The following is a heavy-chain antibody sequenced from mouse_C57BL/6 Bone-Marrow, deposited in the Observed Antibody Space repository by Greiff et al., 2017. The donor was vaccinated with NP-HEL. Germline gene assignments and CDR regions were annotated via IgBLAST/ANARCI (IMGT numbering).Heavy chain of an antibody. CDR2: IDPSDSYT. V-gene: IGHV1-50*01. CDR3: AREGYDYERYFDY. J-gene: IGHJ2*01. Sequence: QVQLQQPGAELVKPGASVKLSCKASGYTFTSYWMQWVKQRPGQGLEWIGEIDPSDSYTNYNQKFKGKATLTVDTSSSTAYMQLSSLTSEDSAVYYCAREGYDYERYFDYWGQGTTLTVS. CDR1: GYTFTSYW. D-gene: IGHD2-4*01.